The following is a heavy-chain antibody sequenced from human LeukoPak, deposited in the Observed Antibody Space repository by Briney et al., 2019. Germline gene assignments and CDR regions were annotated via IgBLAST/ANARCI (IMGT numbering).Heavy chain of an antibody. D-gene: IGHD1-26*01. CDR3: AREYSQHYSGSYPLDY. Sequence: GGSLRLSCAASGFTFSSYWMGWVRQAPGKGLEWVANIKQDGSEKYYVDSVKGRFTISRDNAKNSLYLQMNSLRAEDTAVYYCAREYSQHYSGSYPLDYWGQGTLVTVSS. V-gene: IGHV3-7*01. J-gene: IGHJ4*02. CDR1: GFTFSSYW. CDR2: IKQDGSEK.